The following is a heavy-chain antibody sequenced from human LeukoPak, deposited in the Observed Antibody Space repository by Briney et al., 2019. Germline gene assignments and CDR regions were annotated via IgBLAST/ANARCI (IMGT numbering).Heavy chain of an antibody. CDR2: ISYDGKSQ. D-gene: IGHD6-19*01. CDR1: GFSCSNYG. CDR3: AKDLYGGGWKNYFDP. V-gene: IGHV3-30*18. J-gene: IGHJ5*02. Sequence: GGSLRLSCAASGFSCSNYGMHWVRQAPGKGLEWVAMISYDGKSQHYGDSVKGRFTISRDNSKNTVYLQMNSLRPEDSAMYYCAKDLYGGGWKNYFDPGAREPGSPSLQ.